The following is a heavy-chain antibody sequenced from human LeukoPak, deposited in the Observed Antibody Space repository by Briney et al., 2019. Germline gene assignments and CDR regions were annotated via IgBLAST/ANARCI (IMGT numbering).Heavy chain of an antibody. CDR2: ISGSGGST. CDR3: AKGGGYNDFDY. J-gene: IGHJ4*02. D-gene: IGHD5-24*01. CDR1: GFTLSSYA. Sequence: GGSLRLSCAASGFTLSSYAMGWVRQAPGKGVQWVSAISGSGGSTYYADSVKGRFTISRDNSKNTLYLQMNSLRAEDTAVYYCAKGGGYNDFDYWGQGTLVTVSS. V-gene: IGHV3-23*01.